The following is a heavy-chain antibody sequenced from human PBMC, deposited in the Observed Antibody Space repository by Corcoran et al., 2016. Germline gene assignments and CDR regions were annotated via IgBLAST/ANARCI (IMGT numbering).Heavy chain of an antibody. Sequence: QVQLQESGPGLVKPSETLSLTCTVSGYSISRDYYWGWIRQPPGKGLEWIGSIYHSGSTYYNPSLKSRVTISVDTSKNQFSLKLSSVTAADTAVYYCARGTYSYGYNGFDPWGQGTLVTVSS. CDR2: IYHSGST. CDR3: ARGTYSYGYNGFDP. V-gene: IGHV4-38-2*02. D-gene: IGHD5-18*01. CDR1: GYSISRDYY. J-gene: IGHJ5*02.